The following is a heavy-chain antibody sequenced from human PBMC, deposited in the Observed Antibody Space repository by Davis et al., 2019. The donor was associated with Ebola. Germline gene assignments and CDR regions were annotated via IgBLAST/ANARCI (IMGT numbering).Heavy chain of an antibody. CDR2: IYSGGST. J-gene: IGHJ6*02. V-gene: IGHV3-53*01. CDR1: GFTVSSNY. CDR3: ARIYYYYYGMDV. Sequence: GGSLRLSCAASGFTVSSNYMSWVRQAPGKGLEWVSVIYSGGSTYYADSVKGRFTISRDNSKNTLYLQMNSLRAEDTAVYYCARIYYYYYGMDVGGQGTTVTVSS.